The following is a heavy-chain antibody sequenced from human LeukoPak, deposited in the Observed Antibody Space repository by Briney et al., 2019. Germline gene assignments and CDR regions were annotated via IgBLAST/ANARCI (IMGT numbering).Heavy chain of an antibody. CDR1: GFTFSSYS. V-gene: IGHV3-21*01. CDR3: ARVLRIGELLFRSWFDP. J-gene: IGHJ5*02. Sequence: PGRTLRLSSAASGFTFSSYSMNCVREAPWKGLGYVSSISSSISYIYYADSVNRRSAISRDNSKNSLYLQMNSLRAEDTAVYYCARVLRIGELLFRSWFDPWGEGTLVSVSS. CDR2: ISSSISYI. D-gene: IGHD3-10*01.